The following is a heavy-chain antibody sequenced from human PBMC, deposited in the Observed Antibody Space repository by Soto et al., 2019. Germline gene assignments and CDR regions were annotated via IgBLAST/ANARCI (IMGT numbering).Heavy chain of an antibody. D-gene: IGHD3-9*01. Sequence: VQLLESGGGLVQPGGSLRLSCAASGFTFTNYAMSWVRQAPRKGLEWVSGMSNSGSRTYYADSVKGRFIISRDNSKNTLYLQMNSLRPEDTAVYYCAKAYFDILTGYFDDYWAQGTLVSVSS. J-gene: IGHJ4*02. CDR3: AKAYFDILTGYFDDY. CDR1: GFTFTNYA. V-gene: IGHV3-23*01. CDR2: MSNSGSRT.